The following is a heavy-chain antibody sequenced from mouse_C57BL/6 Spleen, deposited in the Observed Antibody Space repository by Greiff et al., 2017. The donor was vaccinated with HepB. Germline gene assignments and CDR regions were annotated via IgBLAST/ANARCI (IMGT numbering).Heavy chain of an antibody. CDR2: VYPYNGGT. CDR3: SREGAYGSIYGGYFDV. D-gene: IGHD1-1*01. J-gene: IGHJ1*03. Sequence: EVQLQQSGPVLVKPGPSVKISCKASGFTFTDYYMHWVKQSHGKSLEWIGIVYPYNGGTSYNQKFKGKATLTVDTSSSTAYMELNSLTSEDSAVYYCSREGAYGSIYGGYFDVWGTGTTVTVSS. V-gene: IGHV1-36*01. CDR1: GFTFTDYY.